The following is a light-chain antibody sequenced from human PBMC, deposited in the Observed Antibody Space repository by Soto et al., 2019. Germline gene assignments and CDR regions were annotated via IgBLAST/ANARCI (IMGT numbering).Light chain of an antibody. CDR3: QQYGSSPPRYT. CDR2: GAS. CDR1: QSVSSSY. V-gene: IGKV3-20*01. J-gene: IGKJ2*01. Sequence: EIVLTQSPGTLSLSPGERATLSCRASQSVSSSYLAWYQQKPGQAPKLVIYGASSRATGIPDRFSGSGSGTDFPLTISRLEPEDFAVYYCQQYGSSPPRYTFGQGTKVDIK.